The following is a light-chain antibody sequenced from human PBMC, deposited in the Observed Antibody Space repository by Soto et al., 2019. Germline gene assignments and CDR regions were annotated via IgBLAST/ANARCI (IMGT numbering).Light chain of an antibody. CDR2: GAS. J-gene: IGKJ1*01. V-gene: IGKV3-20*01. CDR3: QQYGSSPSWT. Sequence: EIVLTQSPGTLSLSPGERATLSCRASQSVSSSYLAWYQQKPCQAPRLLIYGASSRATVIPDRFSGSGSGTDFTLTISRLEPEDFAVYYCQQYGSSPSWTFGQGTKVEIK. CDR1: QSVSSSY.